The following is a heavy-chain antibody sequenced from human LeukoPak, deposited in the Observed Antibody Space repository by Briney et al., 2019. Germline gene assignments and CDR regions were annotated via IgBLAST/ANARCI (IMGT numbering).Heavy chain of an antibody. V-gene: IGHV4-34*01. Sequence: SETLSRTCAVYGGSFSGYYWSWIRQPPGKGLEWIGEINHSGSTNYNPSLKSRVTISVDTSKNQFSLKPSSVTAADTAVYYCVQMVRGVIYWGQGTLVTVYS. D-gene: IGHD3-10*01. J-gene: IGHJ4*02. CDR2: INHSGST. CDR3: VQMVRGVIY. CDR1: GGSFSGYY.